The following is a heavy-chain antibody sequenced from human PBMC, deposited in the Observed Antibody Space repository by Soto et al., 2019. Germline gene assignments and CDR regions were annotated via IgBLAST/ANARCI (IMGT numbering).Heavy chain of an antibody. Sequence: SETLSLTCTVSGGSIISGYFLILIRHHPGKVLEWIGNIYYSGGTYYSPSLEGRVAISVDTSKNHFTLKVNSVTAADTAMYYCARFAKEENPKLESWYAFDIWGQGTLVTVSS. CDR3: ARFAKEENPKLESWYAFDI. J-gene: IGHJ4*02. V-gene: IGHV4-31*03. CDR2: IYYSGGT. CDR1: GGSIISGYF. D-gene: IGHD6-13*01.